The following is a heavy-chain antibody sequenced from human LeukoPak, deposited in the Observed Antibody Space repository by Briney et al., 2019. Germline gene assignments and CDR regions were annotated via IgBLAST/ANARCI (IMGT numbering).Heavy chain of an antibody. CDR3: ARHGRGDVEMATITV. CDR1: GXSIGTSY. D-gene: IGHD5-24*01. Sequence: SGTLSLTWTVSGXSIGTSYWSWIRQPPGKGLELIGRLYNSGSTNYNPSLRSRVTISIDTSNNQFSLRMNSMTAADTAVYFCARHGRGDVEMATITVRGQGTLVTVAS. CDR2: LYNSGST. V-gene: IGHV4-59*08. J-gene: IGHJ1*01.